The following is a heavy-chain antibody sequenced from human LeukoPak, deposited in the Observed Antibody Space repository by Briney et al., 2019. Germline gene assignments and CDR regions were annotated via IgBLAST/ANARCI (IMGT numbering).Heavy chain of an antibody. Sequence: GGSLRLSCAASGFTFSSYAMSWVRQAPGKGLEWVSAISGSGGSTYYADSVKGRFTISRDNSKNTLYLQMNSLRAEDTAVYYCARKIGFSSSWYYGRHYFDYWDQGTLVTVSS. CDR1: GFTFSSYA. CDR3: ARKIGFSSSWYYGRHYFDY. D-gene: IGHD6-13*01. CDR2: ISGSGGST. J-gene: IGHJ4*02. V-gene: IGHV3-23*01.